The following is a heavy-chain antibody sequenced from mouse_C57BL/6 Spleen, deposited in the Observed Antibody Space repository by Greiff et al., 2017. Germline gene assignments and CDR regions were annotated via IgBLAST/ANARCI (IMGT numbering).Heavy chain of an antibody. CDR1: GFTFTSYW. J-gene: IGHJ4*01. CDR3: TREVEGDSLYAMDY. V-gene: IGHV1-52*01. D-gene: IGHD2-13*01. Sequence: QVHVKQPGAELVRPGSSVKLSCKASGFTFTSYWMHWVQQRPIQGLDWIGNIDPSDNETHYNQKFNDQATLTVDKSSSTAYLHLRSLPSEDSAVYYCTREVEGDSLYAMDYWGQGTSVTVSS. CDR2: IDPSDNET.